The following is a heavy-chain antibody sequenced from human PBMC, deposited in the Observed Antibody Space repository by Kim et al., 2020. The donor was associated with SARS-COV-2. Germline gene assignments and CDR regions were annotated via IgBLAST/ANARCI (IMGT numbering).Heavy chain of an antibody. CDR2: INHSGST. V-gene: IGHV4-34*01. CDR3: GRSDYGGPSVDY. D-gene: IGHD4-17*01. Sequence: SETLSLTCAVYGGSFSGYYWSWIRQPPGKGLEWIGEINHSGSTNYNPSLKSRVTISVDTSKNQFSLKLSSVTAADTAVYYCGRSDYGGPSVDYWGQGTLVTVSS. J-gene: IGHJ4*02. CDR1: GGSFSGYY.